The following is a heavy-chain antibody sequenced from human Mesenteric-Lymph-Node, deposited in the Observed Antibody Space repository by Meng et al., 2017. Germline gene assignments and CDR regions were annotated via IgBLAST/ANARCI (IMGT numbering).Heavy chain of an antibody. J-gene: IGHJ4*02. CDR2: ISSSSYI. Sequence: GESLKISCAASGFTFSSYSMNWVRQAPGKGLEWVSSISSSSYIYYADSVKGRFTISRDNAKNSLYLQMNSLRAEDTAVYYCARVIITMVRDYFDYWGQGTLVTVSS. CDR3: ARVIITMVRDYFDY. D-gene: IGHD3-10*01. CDR1: GFTFSSYS. V-gene: IGHV3-21*01.